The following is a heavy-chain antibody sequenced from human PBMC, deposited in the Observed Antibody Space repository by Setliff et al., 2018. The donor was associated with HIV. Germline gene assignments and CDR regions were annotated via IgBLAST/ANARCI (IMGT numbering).Heavy chain of an antibody. Sequence: SETLSLTCTVSGGSISSHYWSWIRQPPGKGLEWIGYIYANGSTNYNPSLKSRVTISVDTSKNQFSLKLNSVTAADSAVYYCARAPSNGWYPDAFDIWGQGTMVTVSS. CDR2: IYANGST. CDR1: GGSISSHY. CDR3: ARAPSNGWYPDAFDI. J-gene: IGHJ3*02. V-gene: IGHV4-59*11. D-gene: IGHD6-19*01.